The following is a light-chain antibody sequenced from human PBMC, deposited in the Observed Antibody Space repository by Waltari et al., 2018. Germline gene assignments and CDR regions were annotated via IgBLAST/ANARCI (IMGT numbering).Light chain of an antibody. Sequence: DVQLTQSPSSLSAFLADRVSITCQASEDIEYFLNWYQQRPGRAPKLLISDASDLETGVSPRLSGSGSGTQFTLTITGLQPEDVGTYYCQQYFSFMSFGPGT. J-gene: IGKJ3*01. CDR1: EDIEYF. CDR3: QQYFSFMS. V-gene: IGKV1-33*01. CDR2: DAS.